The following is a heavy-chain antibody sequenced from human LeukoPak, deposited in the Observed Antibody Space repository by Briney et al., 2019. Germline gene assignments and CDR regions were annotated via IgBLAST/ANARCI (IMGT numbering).Heavy chain of an antibody. D-gene: IGHD2-21*02. CDR3: ARGYGWGHDY. CDR1: GGSIEGYY. J-gene: IGHJ4*02. V-gene: IGHV4-4*07. CDR2: IYTSGST. Sequence: SVTLSLTCFVSGGSIEGYYWSWIWQPAGKGLEWIGRIYTSGSTNYNPSLKSRVTISVDTSKNQFSLKLSSVTAADTAVYYCARGYGWGHDYWGQGTLVTVSS.